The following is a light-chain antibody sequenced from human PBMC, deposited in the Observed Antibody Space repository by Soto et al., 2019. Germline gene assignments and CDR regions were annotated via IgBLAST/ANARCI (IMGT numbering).Light chain of an antibody. J-gene: IGKJ5*01. V-gene: IGKV1-9*01. CDR2: AAS. CDR3: QQLHSYPFT. CDR1: QGVSSS. Sequence: IQLNKSPPSLSASVGDRVTITCRASQGVSSSLAWYPQEPGKAPKLLIYAASTLQSGVPSRFSGSGSGTDFSLTINSLQPEDFATYYCQQLHSYPFTSGQGTRPAIK.